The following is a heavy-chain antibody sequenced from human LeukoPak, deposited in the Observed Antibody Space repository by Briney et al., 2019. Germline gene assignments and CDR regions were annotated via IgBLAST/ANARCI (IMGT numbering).Heavy chain of an antibody. J-gene: IGHJ4*02. CDR1: GFTFTSSA. D-gene: IGHD3-22*01. Sequence: SVKVSCKASGFTFTSSAMQWVRQARGQRLEWIGRIVVGSGNTNYAQKFQERVTITRDMSTSTAYMELSSLRSEDTAVYYCAANPYYYDSSGYLDYWGQGTLVTVSS. CDR2: IVVGSGNT. V-gene: IGHV1-58*02. CDR3: AANPYYYDSSGYLDY.